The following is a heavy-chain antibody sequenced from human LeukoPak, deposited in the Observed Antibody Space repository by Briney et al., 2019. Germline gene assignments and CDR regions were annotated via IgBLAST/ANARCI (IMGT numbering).Heavy chain of an antibody. J-gene: IGHJ4*02. CDR2: ISSSISYI. CDR1: GFTFSSYS. CDR3: ARDYGGNSNKVLDY. D-gene: IGHD4-23*01. Sequence: GGSLRLSCAASGFTFSSYSMNWVRQAPGKGLEWVSSISSSISYIYYADSVKGRFTISRDNAKNSLYLQMNSLRAEDTAVYYCARDYGGNSNKVLDYWGQGTLVTVSS. V-gene: IGHV3-21*01.